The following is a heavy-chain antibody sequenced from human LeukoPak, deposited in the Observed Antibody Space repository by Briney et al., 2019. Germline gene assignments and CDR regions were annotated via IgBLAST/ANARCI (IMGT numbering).Heavy chain of an antibody. Sequence: SETLSLTCSVFGHSISSNYYWAWIRQPPGKGLEWIGSIYHSGSTFYNPSLRSRVTLSVDTSENRFSLKVKSVSATDTAVYYCARHDYYHFWSTLNWFDPWGQGTLVTVSS. CDR3: ARHDYYHFWSTLNWFDP. D-gene: IGHD3-3*01. J-gene: IGHJ5*02. CDR2: IYHSGST. CDR1: GHSISSNYY. V-gene: IGHV4-38-2*01.